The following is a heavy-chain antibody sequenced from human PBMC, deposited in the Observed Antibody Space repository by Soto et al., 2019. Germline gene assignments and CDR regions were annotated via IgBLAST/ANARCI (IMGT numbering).Heavy chain of an antibody. V-gene: IGHV5-51*01. Sequence: GESLKISCKGSGYSFTSYWIGWVRQMPGKGLEWMGIIYPGDSDTRYSPSFQGQVTISADKSISTAYLQWSSLKAPDTAMYYWARPWGIDSGYGATDYWGQGTLVTVSS. CDR1: GYSFTSYW. CDR3: ARPWGIDSGYGATDY. J-gene: IGHJ4*02. CDR2: IYPGDSDT. D-gene: IGHD5-12*01.